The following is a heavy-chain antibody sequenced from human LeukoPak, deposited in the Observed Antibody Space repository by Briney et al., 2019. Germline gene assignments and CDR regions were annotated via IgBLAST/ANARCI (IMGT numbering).Heavy chain of an antibody. D-gene: IGHD3-16*01. CDR1: GFTFSSYA. CDR3: AKDGASSFDY. CDR2: ISSSGGSS. V-gene: IGHV3-23*01. Sequence: PGRSLRLSCAASGFTFSSYAMSWVRQAPGKGLEWVSAISSSGGSSYYADSVKGRFTISRDTFKNTLYLQMDGLRAGDTALYYCAKDGASSFDYWGQGTLVTVSS. J-gene: IGHJ4*02.